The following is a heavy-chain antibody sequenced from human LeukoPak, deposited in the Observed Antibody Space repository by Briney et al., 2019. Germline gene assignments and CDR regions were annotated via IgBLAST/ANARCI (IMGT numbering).Heavy chain of an antibody. J-gene: IGHJ6*02. V-gene: IGHV1-18*01. Sequence: ASVKVSCKASGYTFTSYGISWVRQAPGQGLEWMGWISAYNGNTNYAQKLQGRGTMTTDTATSTVYMELSSLRSDDTALYYCARGQGQGSGSYYSYYYYYYGMDVWGQGTTVTVSS. CDR1: GYTFTSYG. CDR2: ISAYNGNT. D-gene: IGHD3-10*01. CDR3: ARGQGQGSGSYYSYYYYYYGMDV.